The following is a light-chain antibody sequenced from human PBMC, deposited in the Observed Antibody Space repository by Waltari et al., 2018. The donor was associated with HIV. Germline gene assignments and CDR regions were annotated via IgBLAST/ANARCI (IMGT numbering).Light chain of an antibody. CDR2: QDS. Sequence: SYELTQPPSVSVSPGQTASITCSGDKLGDTYACWYQQKPGKSPVLVIYQDSKRSSGISERVSGSNSGNTATRTISVTQAMEEADYYCQAWDSSNVVFGGGTKLTVL. CDR3: QAWDSSNVV. V-gene: IGLV3-1*01. CDR1: KLGDTY. J-gene: IGLJ2*01.